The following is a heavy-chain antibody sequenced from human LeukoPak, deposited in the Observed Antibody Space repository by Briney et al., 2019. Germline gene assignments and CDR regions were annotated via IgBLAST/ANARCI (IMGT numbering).Heavy chain of an antibody. V-gene: IGHV4-38-2*02. CDR1: GYSISSGYY. CDR3: ARQGLRRGAFDI. J-gene: IGHJ3*02. Sequence: PSETLSLTCTVSGYSISSGYYWGWIRQPPGKGLEWIGSIYHSGSTYYNPSLKSRVTISVDTSKNQFSLKLSSVTAADTAVYYCARQGLRRGAFDIWGQGTMVTVSS. CDR2: IYHSGST.